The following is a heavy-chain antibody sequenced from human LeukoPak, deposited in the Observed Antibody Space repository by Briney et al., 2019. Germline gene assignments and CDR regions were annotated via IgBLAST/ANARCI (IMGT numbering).Heavy chain of an antibody. J-gene: IGHJ4*02. V-gene: IGHV1-18*01. CDR3: ARVRYCSSTSCYGGFFDY. CDR1: GYTFTSYG. CDR2: ISAYNGNT. D-gene: IGHD2-2*01. Sequence: ASVKVSCKASGYTFTSYGISWVRQAPGQGLEWMGWISAYNGNTNYAQKLQGRVTMTTDTSTSTAYMELRSLRSDDTAVYYCARVRYCSSTSCYGGFFDYWGQGTLVTVSS.